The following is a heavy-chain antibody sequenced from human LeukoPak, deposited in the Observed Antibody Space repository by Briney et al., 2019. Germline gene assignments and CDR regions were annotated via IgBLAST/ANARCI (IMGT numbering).Heavy chain of an antibody. CDR3: ARGGNYWPQWWFDP. CDR2: INHSGST. Sequence: SETLSLTCAVYIDSFSNYHWNWIRQPPGKGLEWIGEINHSGSTNYNPSLKSRVTISVDTSKNQFSLELNSVTPADTAVYYCARGGNYWPQWWFDPWGRGTLVSVSS. J-gene: IGHJ5*02. V-gene: IGHV4-34*01. D-gene: IGHD1-26*01. CDR1: IDSFSNYH.